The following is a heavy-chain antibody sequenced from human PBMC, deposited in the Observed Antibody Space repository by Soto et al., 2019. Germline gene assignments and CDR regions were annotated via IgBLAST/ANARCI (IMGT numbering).Heavy chain of an antibody. V-gene: IGHV1-69*04. CDR3: ARDLGITMVRGATYGMDV. Sequence: SVKVCCKASGGTFSSYTISWVRQAPGQGLEWMGRIIPILGIANYAQKFQGRVTITADKSTSTAYMELSSLRSEDTAVYYCARDLGITMVRGATYGMDVWGQGTTVTVSS. CDR2: IIPILGIA. J-gene: IGHJ6*02. CDR1: GGTFSSYT. D-gene: IGHD3-10*01.